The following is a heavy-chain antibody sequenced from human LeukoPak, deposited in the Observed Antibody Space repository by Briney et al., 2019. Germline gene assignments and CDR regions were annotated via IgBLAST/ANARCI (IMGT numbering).Heavy chain of an antibody. Sequence: PSETLSLTCAVYGGSFSGYYGSWIRQHPGKGLDWIGYIYYSGSTYYNPSLKSRVTISVDTSKNQFSLKLSSVTAADTAVYYCARAQGDSSGYYLGPSLDTYYFDYWGQGTLVTVSS. CDR3: ARAQGDSSGYYLGPSLDTYYFDY. J-gene: IGHJ4*02. CDR2: IYYSGST. V-gene: IGHV4-31*11. CDR1: GGSFSGYY. D-gene: IGHD3-22*01.